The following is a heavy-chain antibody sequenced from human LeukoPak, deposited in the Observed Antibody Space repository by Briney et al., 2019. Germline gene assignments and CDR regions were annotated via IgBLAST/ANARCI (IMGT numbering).Heavy chain of an antibody. CDR2: VSAGGGGT. CDR1: GFTLGTYA. D-gene: IGHD5-18*01. J-gene: IGHJ4*02. CDR3: ARDGGAYTYGKYHFDN. Sequence: GRSLRLSCAASGFTLGTYAMTWVRQAPGKGLQWVSGVSAGGGGTYYADSVKGRFTISRDNSKNTLYLQMNSLRVEDSAVYYCARDGGAYTYGKYHFDNWGQGTLVTVSS. V-gene: IGHV3-23*01.